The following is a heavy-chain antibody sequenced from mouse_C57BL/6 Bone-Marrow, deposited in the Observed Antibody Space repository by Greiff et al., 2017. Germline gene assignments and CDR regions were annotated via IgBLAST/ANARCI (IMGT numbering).Heavy chain of an antibody. CDR1: GYTFTSYW. Sequence: VKLQQPGAELVRPGSSVKLSCKASGYTFTSYWMHWVKQRPIQGLEWIGNIDPSDSETHYNQKFKDKATLTVDKSSSTAYMQLSSLTSEDSAVYYCARSYYYGTGALFAYWGQGTLVTVSA. D-gene: IGHD1-1*01. CDR2: IDPSDSET. J-gene: IGHJ3*01. CDR3: ARSYYYGTGALFAY. V-gene: IGHV1-52*01.